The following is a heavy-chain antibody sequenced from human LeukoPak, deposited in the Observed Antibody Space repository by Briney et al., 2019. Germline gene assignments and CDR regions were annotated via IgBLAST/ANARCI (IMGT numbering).Heavy chain of an antibody. V-gene: IGHV3-48*01. CDR2: ISSSSSTI. D-gene: IGHD3-10*01. J-gene: IGHJ3*02. Sequence: PGGSLRLSCAASGFTFSSYSMNWVRQAPGKGLEWVSYISSSSSTIYYADSVKGRFTISRDNAKNSLYLQMNSLRAADTAVYYCARPSVVLWFGDLLSLGAFDIWGQGTLVTVSS. CDR3: ARPSVVLWFGDLLSLGAFDI. CDR1: GFTFSSYS.